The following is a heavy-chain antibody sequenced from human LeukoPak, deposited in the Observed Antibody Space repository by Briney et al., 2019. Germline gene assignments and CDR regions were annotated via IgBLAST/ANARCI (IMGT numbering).Heavy chain of an antibody. J-gene: IGHJ4*02. CDR2: IGGTGTAT. Sequence: QPGGSLRLSCAASGFSFSTYVMTWVRQAPGKGLEWVSSIGGTGTATYYADSLKGRFTISRDNSKNTVYLQMSSLRAEDTAVYYCARRGLGTYSRYEDWGQGTLVTVSS. CDR3: ARRGLGTYSRYED. V-gene: IGHV3-23*01. D-gene: IGHD1-26*01. CDR1: GFSFSTYV.